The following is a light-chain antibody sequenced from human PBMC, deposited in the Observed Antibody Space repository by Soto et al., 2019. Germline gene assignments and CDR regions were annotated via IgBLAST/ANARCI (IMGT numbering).Light chain of an antibody. CDR2: EVS. V-gene: IGLV2-14*01. CDR3: SSYAGTNKYVV. J-gene: IGLJ2*01. Sequence: QSALTQPASVSGSPGQSITISCTGTSSDVGGYNYVSWYQQHPGKAPKLMIYEVSNRPSGVSNRFSGSKSGNTASLTVSGLQADDEADYYCSSYAGTNKYVVFGGGTKVTVL. CDR1: SSDVGGYNY.